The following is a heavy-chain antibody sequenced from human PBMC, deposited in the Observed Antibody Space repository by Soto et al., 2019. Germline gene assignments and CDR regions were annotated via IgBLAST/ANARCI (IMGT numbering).Heavy chain of an antibody. D-gene: IGHD1-26*01. Sequence: GASVKVSCKASGYTFTSCGISWVRQAPGQGLEWMGWISAYNGNTNYAQKLQGRVTMTTDTSTSTAYMELRSLRSDDTAVYYCAXDSEWELLDYYYYGMDVWGQGTTVTVSS. V-gene: IGHV1-18*01. CDR2: ISAYNGNT. CDR3: AXDSEWELLDYYYYGMDV. CDR1: GYTFTSCG. J-gene: IGHJ6*02.